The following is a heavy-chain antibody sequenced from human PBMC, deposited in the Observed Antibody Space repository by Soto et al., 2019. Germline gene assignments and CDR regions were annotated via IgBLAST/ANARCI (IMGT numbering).Heavy chain of an antibody. CDR1: GFIFSDYS. J-gene: IGHJ4*02. D-gene: IGHD6-13*01. V-gene: IGHV3-21*02. Sequence: EVQLVESGGGLVKPGGSLRLSCAASGFIFSDYSMNWVRQAPGKGLEWVSSISGSRGYMYYGDSVKGRFTISRDNAKNSVVLQMNNLRAEDTAVYYCARDWAAALDYWGPGTLVTVSS. CDR2: ISGSRGYM. CDR3: ARDWAAALDY.